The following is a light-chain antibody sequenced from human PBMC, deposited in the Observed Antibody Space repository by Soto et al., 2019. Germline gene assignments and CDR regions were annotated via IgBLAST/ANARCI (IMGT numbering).Light chain of an antibody. J-gene: IGKJ3*01. CDR1: QSLFYSSSNRNY. V-gene: IGKV4-1*01. CDR3: QQHLTHPLT. Sequence: DIVMIQSPDSLGVSLGERATINCKSSQSLFYSSSNRNYLAWYQQRPGQRPKLLIYWASMRASGVPDRFSGSGSGTAFTLTISSLQAEYLAVYYCQQHLTHPLTFGPGTKVDF. CDR2: WAS.